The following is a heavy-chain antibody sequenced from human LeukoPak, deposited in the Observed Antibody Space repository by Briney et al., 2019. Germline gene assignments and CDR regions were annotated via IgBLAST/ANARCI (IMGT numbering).Heavy chain of an antibody. J-gene: IGHJ4*02. D-gene: IGHD6-19*01. CDR1: GFTFSSYS. CDR3: ARHRSGWYSVGVYYFDY. CDR2: ISSSISYI. Sequence: PGGSLRLSCAASGFTFSSYSMNWVRQAPGKGLDWVSSISSSISYIYYADSVKGRFTISRDNAKNSLYLQMNSLRAEDTAVYYCARHRSGWYSVGVYYFDYWGQGTLVTVSS. V-gene: IGHV3-21*01.